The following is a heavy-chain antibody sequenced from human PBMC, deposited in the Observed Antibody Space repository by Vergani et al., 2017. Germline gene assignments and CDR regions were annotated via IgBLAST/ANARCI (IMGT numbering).Heavy chain of an antibody. J-gene: IGHJ3*01. Sequence: QVQLVQSGAELKKPGASVSVSCKGSSHTFQTYGISWVRQAPGKGLEWMAWIRPYTGHTIYAQKFQDRVTMTADTSTNTAYMELRSLRSDDTAVYFCARVAPSNSEVTPTAFDVWCQGTMVTVSS. V-gene: IGHV1-18*01. CDR3: ARVAPSNSEVTPTAFDV. CDR2: IRPYTGHT. CDR1: SHTFQTYG. D-gene: IGHD1-1*01.